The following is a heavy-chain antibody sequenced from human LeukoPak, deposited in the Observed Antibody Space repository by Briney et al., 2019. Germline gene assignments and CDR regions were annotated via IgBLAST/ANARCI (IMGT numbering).Heavy chain of an antibody. V-gene: IGHV1-18*01. CDR1: GYTFTSYG. CDR3: ARDVFGYSYGLEFDY. J-gene: IGHJ4*02. Sequence: GASVKVSCKASGYTFTSYGISWVRQAPGQGLEWMGWISAYNGNTNYAQKLQGRVTMTTDTSTSTAYMELRSLRSDDTAVYYCARDVFGYSYGLEFDYWGQGTLVTVSS. CDR2: ISAYNGNT. D-gene: IGHD5-18*01.